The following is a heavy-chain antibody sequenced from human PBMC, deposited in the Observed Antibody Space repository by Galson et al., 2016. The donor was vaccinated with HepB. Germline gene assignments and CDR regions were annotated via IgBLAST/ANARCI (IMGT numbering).Heavy chain of an antibody. J-gene: IGHJ4*02. CDR3: ARDLHGNWSIDY. Sequence: SLRLSCAASGFTFSSYAMHWVRQAPGKGLEWVAAISVDERNKYYGDDAKGRFAISRDQSKNTVFLQMNSLIAEDTALYYCARDLHGNWSIDYGGQGTLFTVSS. V-gene: IGHV3-30*03. CDR1: GFTFSSYA. D-gene: IGHD1-1*01. CDR2: ISVDERNK.